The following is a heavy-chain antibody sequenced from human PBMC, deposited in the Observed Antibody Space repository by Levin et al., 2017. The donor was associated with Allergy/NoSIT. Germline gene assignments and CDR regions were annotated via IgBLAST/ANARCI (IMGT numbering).Heavy chain of an antibody. Sequence: PGESLKISCKASGFTFTIYDIHWVRQAPGQGLEWVGRLNPNTGGTDSAQKFVGRVTMTRDTSTTTAFMELTRLRPDDTAIYYCARETIAAPPYNWFDTWGQGALVTVSS. CDR1: GFTFTIYD. CDR3: ARETIAAPPYNWFDT. J-gene: IGHJ5*02. CDR2: LNPNTGGT. V-gene: IGHV1-2*06. D-gene: IGHD6-13*01.